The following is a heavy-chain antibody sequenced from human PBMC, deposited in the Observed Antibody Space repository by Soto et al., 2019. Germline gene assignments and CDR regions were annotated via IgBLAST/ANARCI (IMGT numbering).Heavy chain of an antibody. V-gene: IGHV5-51*01. J-gene: IGHJ4*02. Sequence: SCNGSGYSFTSYCIGWVRQMPEKGLEWMGIIYPGDSDTRYSPSFQGQVTISADRSISTAYLQWGSLKASDTAMYYCARHTWSSGSPAAFDYWGQGTQVTVSS. CDR2: IYPGDSDT. D-gene: IGHD1-26*01. CDR1: GYSFTSYC. CDR3: ARHTWSSGSPAAFDY.